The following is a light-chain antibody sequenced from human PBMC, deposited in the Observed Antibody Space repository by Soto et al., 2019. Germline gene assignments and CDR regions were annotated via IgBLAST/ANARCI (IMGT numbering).Light chain of an antibody. Sequence: DIQMTQSPSTLSASVGDRVTITCRASHSISGWLAWYQQKPGKAPRLLIYKASSLQSGVPSRFSGNGSGTEFTLTISSLQPDDYATYYCQEYNSHSRYTFGQGTKLEVK. V-gene: IGKV1-5*03. CDR1: HSISGW. CDR2: KAS. J-gene: IGKJ2*01. CDR3: QEYNSHSRYT.